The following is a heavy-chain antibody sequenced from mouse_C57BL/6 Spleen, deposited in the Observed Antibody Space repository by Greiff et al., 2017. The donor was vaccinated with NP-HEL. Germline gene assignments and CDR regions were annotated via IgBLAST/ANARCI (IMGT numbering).Heavy chain of an antibody. CDR3: ARGHYDYRRAWFAY. Sequence: EVQLQQSGPELVKPGASVKISCKASGYTFTDYYMNWVKQSHGKSLEWIGDINPNNGGTSYNQTFKGKATLTVDKSSSTAYMELRSLTSEDSAIYYCARGHYDYRRAWFAYWGQGTLVTVSA. CDR2: INPNNGGT. CDR1: GYTFTDYY. V-gene: IGHV1-26*01. D-gene: IGHD2-4*01. J-gene: IGHJ3*01.